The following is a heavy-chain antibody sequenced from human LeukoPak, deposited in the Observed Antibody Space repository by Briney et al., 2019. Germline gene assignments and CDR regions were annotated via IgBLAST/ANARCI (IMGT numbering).Heavy chain of an antibody. J-gene: IGHJ4*02. D-gene: IGHD6-19*01. Sequence: GGSLRLSCAASGFTFSTYTMNWVRQAPGKGLVWVSSITSGSGYIYYADSVKGRFTISRDNAKNSLYLQMNSLRAEDTALYYCARVYNSGQNDYWGQGTLVTVSS. CDR3: ARVYNSGQNDY. CDR1: GFTFSTYT. V-gene: IGHV3-21*01. CDR2: ITSGSGYI.